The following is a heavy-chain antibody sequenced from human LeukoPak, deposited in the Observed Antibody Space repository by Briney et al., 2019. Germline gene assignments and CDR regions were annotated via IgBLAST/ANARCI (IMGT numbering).Heavy chain of an antibody. Sequence: SETLSLTCTVSGGSISSYYWSWIRQPPGKGLEWIGYIYYSGSTNYNPSLKSRVTISVDTSKNQFSLKLSSVTAADTAVYYCARTGMAAAGRYWYFGLWGRGTLVTVSS. V-gene: IGHV4-59*08. CDR1: GGSISSYY. D-gene: IGHD6-13*01. CDR3: ARTGMAAAGRYWYFGL. CDR2: IYYSGST. J-gene: IGHJ2*01.